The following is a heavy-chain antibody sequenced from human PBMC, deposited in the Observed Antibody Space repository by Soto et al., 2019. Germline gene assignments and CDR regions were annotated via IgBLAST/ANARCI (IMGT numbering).Heavy chain of an antibody. D-gene: IGHD3-22*01. Sequence: QMQLVQSGPEVKKPGTSVKVSCKASGFTFTSSAVQWVRQARGQRLEWIGWIVVGSGNTNYAQKFQERVTITRDMSTSTAYMELSSLRSEDTALYYCAAALYYDSSGYYPRAFDIWGQGTMVTVSS. CDR3: AAALYYDSSGYYPRAFDI. J-gene: IGHJ3*02. CDR2: IVVGSGNT. CDR1: GFTFTSSA. V-gene: IGHV1-58*01.